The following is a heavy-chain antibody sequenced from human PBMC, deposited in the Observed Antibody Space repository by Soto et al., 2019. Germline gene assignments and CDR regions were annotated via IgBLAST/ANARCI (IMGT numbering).Heavy chain of an antibody. CDR3: TRFLPHRIAAAGTY. CDR2: IRSKAYGGTT. CDR1: GFTFGDYA. V-gene: IGHV3-49*03. D-gene: IGHD6-13*01. J-gene: IGHJ4*02. Sequence: GGSLRLSCTASGFTFGDYAMSWFRQAPGKGLEWVGFIRSKAYGGTTEYAASVKGRFTISRDDSKSIAYLQMNSLKTEDTAVYYCTRFLPHRIAAAGTYWGQGTLVTVSS.